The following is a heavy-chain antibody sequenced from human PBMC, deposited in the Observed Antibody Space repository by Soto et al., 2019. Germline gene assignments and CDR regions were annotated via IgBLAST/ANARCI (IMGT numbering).Heavy chain of an antibody. J-gene: IGHJ5*02. CDR2: IKQDESDK. Sequence: VGSLRLSCAVSGFRFRDYWMSWVRQAPGKGLEWVANIKQDESDKYYVDSVKGRFTISRDNAKNALYLQMNSLRVEDTAVYYCAAYCYTMTCTHFHGYSWGQGTQVTVSS. CDR1: GFRFRDYW. CDR3: AAYCYTMTCTHFHGYS. V-gene: IGHV3-7*03. D-gene: IGHD3-16*02.